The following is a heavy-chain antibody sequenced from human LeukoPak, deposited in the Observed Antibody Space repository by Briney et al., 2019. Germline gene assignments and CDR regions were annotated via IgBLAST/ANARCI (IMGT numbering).Heavy chain of an antibody. CDR3: ARVFDS. J-gene: IGHJ4*02. CDR2: VFYTGKT. V-gene: IGHV4-39*07. CDR1: GGSVSTSDYY. Sequence: TSETLSLTCTVSGGSVSTSDYYWGWIRQFPVKGLEWIGDVFYTGKTNYNPSLRGRATISIDTSKNQFSLKLTYVTAADSAGYYCARVFDSWGQGTLVTVSS.